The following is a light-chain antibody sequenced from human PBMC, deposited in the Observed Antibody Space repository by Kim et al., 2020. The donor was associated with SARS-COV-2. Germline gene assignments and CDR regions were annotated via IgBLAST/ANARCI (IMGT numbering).Light chain of an antibody. Sequence: GQGVTISCSGSSSNIGSNYVYWYQQLPGTAPTLLMYKNDQRPSGVPDRFSGSKSGTSASLAISRLRSEDEADYYCAAWDGILNGPVFGGGTQLTVL. CDR3: AAWDGILNGPV. J-gene: IGLJ3*02. CDR1: SSNIGSNY. V-gene: IGLV1-47*01. CDR2: KND.